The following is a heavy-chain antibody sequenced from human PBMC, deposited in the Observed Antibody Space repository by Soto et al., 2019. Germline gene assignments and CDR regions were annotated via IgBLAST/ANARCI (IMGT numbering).Heavy chain of an antibody. CDR1: GYSFTSYW. CDR2: IDPSDSYT. CDR3: ARRAVTTPYYYYYMDV. J-gene: IGHJ6*03. Sequence: PGESLKISCKGSGYSFTSYWISWVRQMPGKGLEWMGRIDPSDSYTNYSPSFQGHVTISRDNAKNSPYLQMNSLRAEDTAVYYCARRAVTTPYYYYYMDVWGKGTTVTVSS. D-gene: IGHD4-4*01. V-gene: IGHV5-10-1*01.